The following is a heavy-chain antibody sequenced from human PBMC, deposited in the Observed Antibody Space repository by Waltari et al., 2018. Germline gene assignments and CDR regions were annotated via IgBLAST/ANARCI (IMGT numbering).Heavy chain of an antibody. Sequence: EVQLVETGGGLIQPGGYLSPSCAASGFTVSNTYLTWVRQAPGKGLEWVSLIYSGGITDYADSVKGRFTISRDNSKNTLYLQMNSLRPEDTAVYYCTRGSLDYWGQGTLVTVSS. CDR3: TRGSLDY. J-gene: IGHJ4*02. V-gene: IGHV3-53*02. CDR2: IYSGGIT. CDR1: GFTVSNTY.